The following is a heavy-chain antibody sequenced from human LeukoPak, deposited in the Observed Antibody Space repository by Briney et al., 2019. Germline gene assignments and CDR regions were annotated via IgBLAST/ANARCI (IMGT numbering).Heavy chain of an antibody. CDR1: GGSISGSSYY. CDR2: IYTSGST. Sequence: SETLSLTCTVSGGSISGSSYYWGWIRQAPGKGLEWIGRIYTSGSTNYNPSLKSRVTMSVDTSKNQFSLKLSSVTAADTAVYYCAGDRQWLVPGYYFDYWGQGTLVTVSS. J-gene: IGHJ4*02. D-gene: IGHD6-19*01. V-gene: IGHV4-39*07. CDR3: AGDRQWLVPGYYFDY.